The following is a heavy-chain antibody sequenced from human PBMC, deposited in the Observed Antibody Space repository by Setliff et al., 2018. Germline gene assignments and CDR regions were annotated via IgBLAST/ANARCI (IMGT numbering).Heavy chain of an antibody. J-gene: IGHJ4*02. CDR2: ISAYIGNT. V-gene: IGHV1-18*01. D-gene: IGHD3-10*01. Sequence: ASVKVSCKASGYTFTSYGISWVRQAPGQGLEWTGWISAYIGNTNYAQKLQGRVTMTTDTSTSTAYMELRSLRSDDTAVYYCARDPGWFGELLGYFDYWGQGTPVTVSS. CDR1: GYTFTSYG. CDR3: ARDPGWFGELLGYFDY.